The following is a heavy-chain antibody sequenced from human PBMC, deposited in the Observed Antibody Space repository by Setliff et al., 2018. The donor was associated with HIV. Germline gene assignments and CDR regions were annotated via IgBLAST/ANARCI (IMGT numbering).Heavy chain of an antibody. Sequence: ASVKVSCKASGYTFSYAMHWVRQAPGQRLEWMGWINAGNGNTKYSQKFQGRVTITRDTSASTAYMELSILRSEDTATYYCAGDVGRRWDFYFDLWGRGTLVTVSS. D-gene: IGHD1-26*01. CDR1: GYTFSYA. CDR2: INAGNGNT. CDR3: AGDVGRRWDFYFDL. V-gene: IGHV1-3*01. J-gene: IGHJ2*01.